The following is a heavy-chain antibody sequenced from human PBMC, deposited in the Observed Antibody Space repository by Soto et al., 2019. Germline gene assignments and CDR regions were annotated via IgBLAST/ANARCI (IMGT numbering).Heavy chain of an antibody. D-gene: IGHD3-16*02. J-gene: IGHJ4*02. Sequence: PGGSLRLSCAASGFTFSDYYMSWIRQAPGKGLERVSYISSSGSTIYYADSVKGRFTISSDNAKNSLYLQMNSLRAEDTAVYYCAGIPLDYFDYWGQGTLVTVSS. V-gene: IGHV3-11*01. CDR2: ISSSGSTI. CDR1: GFTFSDYY. CDR3: AGIPLDYFDY.